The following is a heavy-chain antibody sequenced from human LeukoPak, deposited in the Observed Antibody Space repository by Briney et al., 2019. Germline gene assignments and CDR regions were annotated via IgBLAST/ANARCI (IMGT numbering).Heavy chain of an antibody. V-gene: IGHV3-48*02. J-gene: IGHJ4*02. CDR3: ARDRMVRGFIIPGQLDY. CDR1: GFTFSNYS. CDR2: ISGSSSTI. Sequence: PGGSLRLSCAASGFTFSNYSMNWVRQPPGKGLEWVSYISGSSSTIYYADSVKGRFTISRDNAKNSLYLQMNSLRDEDTAVYYCARDRMVRGFIIPGQLDYWGQGTLVPVSS. D-gene: IGHD3-10*01.